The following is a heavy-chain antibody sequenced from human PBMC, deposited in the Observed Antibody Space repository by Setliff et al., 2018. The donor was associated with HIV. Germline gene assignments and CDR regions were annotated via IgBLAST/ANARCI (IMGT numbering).Heavy chain of an antibody. CDR2: IYPGDSDA. CDR1: GYSFTNSR. Sequence: PGESLKISCKGSGYSFTNSRIGWVRQMPGKGLEWMGIIYPGDSDAKYNPSFQGQVTISADKSISTAYLQWSNPKASDTAMYYCARGATGNLEALDIWGQGTMVTVSS. V-gene: IGHV5-51*01. CDR3: ARGATGNLEALDI. D-gene: IGHD6-13*01. J-gene: IGHJ3*02.